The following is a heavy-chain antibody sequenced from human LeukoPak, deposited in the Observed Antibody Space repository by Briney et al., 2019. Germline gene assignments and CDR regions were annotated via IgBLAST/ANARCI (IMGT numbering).Heavy chain of an antibody. J-gene: IGHJ4*02. Sequence: GGSLRLSCAASGFTFSSYAMSWVRQAPGKGLEWVSAISGSGGSTYYADSVKGRFTISRDNSKNTLYLQMNSLRAEDTAVYYCAKDSTGYSSSWYSGGFDYWGQGTLVTASS. CDR3: AKDSTGYSSSWYSGGFDY. CDR2: ISGSGGST. CDR1: GFTFSSYA. D-gene: IGHD6-13*01. V-gene: IGHV3-23*01.